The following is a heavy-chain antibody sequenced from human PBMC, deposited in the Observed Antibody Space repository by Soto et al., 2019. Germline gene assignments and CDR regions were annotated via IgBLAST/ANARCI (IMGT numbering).Heavy chain of an antibody. CDR1: GGSISSSTYY. CDR3: ARQYSGSYLFDS. J-gene: IGHJ4*02. CDR2: LYYSGSA. D-gene: IGHD1-26*01. Sequence: SETLSLTCTVSGGSISSSTYYWAWIRQPPGKGLEWIGSLYYSGSAYYNPSLRSRVTISVDTSKKQFSLKLTSVTAADTAVYYCARQYSGSYLFDSWGQGSLVTVSS. V-gene: IGHV4-39*01.